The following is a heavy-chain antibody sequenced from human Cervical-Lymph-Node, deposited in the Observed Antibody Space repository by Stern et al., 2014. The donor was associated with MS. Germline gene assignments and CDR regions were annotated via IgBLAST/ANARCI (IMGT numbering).Heavy chain of an antibody. J-gene: IGHJ4*02. Sequence: VQLVQSGGGLVQPGGSLRLSCAASGFSFSDHYMDWVRQAPGKGLEWVGRSRNKTHSYPTEHDASVKGRFTISRVDSKNSTYHEMSSLKTEDTAVYYCARQGTIFGVVVPYFDSWGQGTRVTVSS. D-gene: IGHD3-3*01. CDR1: GFSFSDHY. CDR3: ARQGTIFGVVVPYFDS. CDR2: SRNKTHSYPT. V-gene: IGHV3-72*01.